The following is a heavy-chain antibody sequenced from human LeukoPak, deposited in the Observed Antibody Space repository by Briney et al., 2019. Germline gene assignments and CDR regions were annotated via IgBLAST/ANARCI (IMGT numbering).Heavy chain of an antibody. J-gene: IGHJ4*02. Sequence: SVKVSCKASGYTFTGYYMHWVRQAPGPGLEWMGGIIPIFGTANYAQKFQGRVTITTDESTSTAYMELSSLRSEDTAVYYCASGTPESTIFGVVISYPFDYWGQGTLVTVSS. CDR3: ASGTPESTIFGVVISYPFDY. V-gene: IGHV1-69*05. CDR2: IIPIFGTA. CDR1: GYTFTGYY. D-gene: IGHD3-3*01.